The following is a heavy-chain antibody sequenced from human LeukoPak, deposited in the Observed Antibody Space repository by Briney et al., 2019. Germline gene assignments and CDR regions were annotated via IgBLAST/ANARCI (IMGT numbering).Heavy chain of an antibody. CDR2: IYYSGST. Sequence: SETLSLTCTVSDGSISSGGYYWSWIRQHPGKGLEWIGYIYYSGSTYYNPSLKSRVTISVDTSKNQFSLKLSSVTAADTAVYYCARGGLDSSGYYYLFDYWGQGTLVTVSS. CDR1: DGSISSGGYY. D-gene: IGHD3-22*01. CDR3: ARGGLDSSGYYYLFDY. V-gene: IGHV4-31*03. J-gene: IGHJ4*02.